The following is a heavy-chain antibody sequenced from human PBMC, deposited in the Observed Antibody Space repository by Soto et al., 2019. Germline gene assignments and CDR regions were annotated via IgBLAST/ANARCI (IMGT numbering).Heavy chain of an antibody. V-gene: IGHV3-23*01. Sequence: PGGSLSLSCAASGFGFRTHALSWVRPAPGKGLEWLSSITNTGITTHYADSVKGRFTISRENSRNTLHLQMNNLRVDDTAVYYCAKGFDSGDTKHIDHWGQGTLVTVSS. CDR2: ITNTGITT. D-gene: IGHD4-17*01. CDR3: AKGFDSGDTKHIDH. J-gene: IGHJ4*02. CDR1: GFGFRTHA.